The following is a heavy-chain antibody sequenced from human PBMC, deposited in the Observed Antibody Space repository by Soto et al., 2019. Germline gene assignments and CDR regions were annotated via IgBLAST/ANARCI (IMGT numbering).Heavy chain of an antibody. CDR3: ASPRGRKNYYGSGSYYNMDV. J-gene: IGHJ6*03. D-gene: IGHD3-10*01. CDR2: INHSGST. CDR1: GGACRGYS. V-gene: IGHV4-34*01. Sequence: SDTLSVTCAVSGGACRGYSWGWIRQPPGKGLEWIGEINHSGSTNYNPSLKSRVTISVDTSKNQFSLKLSPVTAADTAVYYCASPRGRKNYYGSGSYYNMDVWGKGTTVTVSS.